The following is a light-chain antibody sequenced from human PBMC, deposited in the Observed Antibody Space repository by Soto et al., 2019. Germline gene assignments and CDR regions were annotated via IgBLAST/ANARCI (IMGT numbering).Light chain of an antibody. CDR1: SSDVGAYNY. J-gene: IGLJ1*01. V-gene: IGLV2-14*03. CDR3: SSWTSGATYV. CDR2: DVN. Sequence: QSALTQPASVSGSPGQSITISCAGTSSDVGAYNYVSWYQHHPGKAPKLMIYDVNNRPSGDSNRFSGSKSVNTASLTISGLQADDEADYYCSSWTSGATYVFGSGTQLTVL.